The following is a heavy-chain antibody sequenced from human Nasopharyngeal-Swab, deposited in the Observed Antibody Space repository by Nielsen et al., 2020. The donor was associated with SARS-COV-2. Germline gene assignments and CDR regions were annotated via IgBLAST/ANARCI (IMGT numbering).Heavy chain of an antibody. CDR2: LYSGGST. V-gene: IGHV3-53*01. J-gene: IGHJ3*02. D-gene: IGHD1-26*01. CDR1: GFTVSNNY. Sequence: GGSLRLSCAASGFTVSNNYMSWVRQAPGKGLEWVSALYSGGSTYYVDSVKGRFTISRDNSKNTLYLQMNSLRADDTAVYHCAKGLYGGSRQPLFAFDIWGQGTMVTVSS. CDR3: AKGLYGGSRQPLFAFDI.